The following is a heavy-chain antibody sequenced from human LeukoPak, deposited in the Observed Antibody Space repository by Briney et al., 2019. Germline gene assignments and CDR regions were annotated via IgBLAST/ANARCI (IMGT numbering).Heavy chain of an antibody. J-gene: IGHJ5*01. D-gene: IGHD2-2*01. CDR1: GFTFDDYA. V-gene: IGHV3-9*01. CDR2: ISWNSGST. Sequence: GGFLRLSCAASGFTFDDYAMHWVRQPPGKGPEWVSSISWNSGSTTYADSVKGRFTISRDNAKNALYLQMNSLRAEDTAVYYCARDYSSTSVLDSWGQGTLVTVSS. CDR3: ARDYSSTSVLDS.